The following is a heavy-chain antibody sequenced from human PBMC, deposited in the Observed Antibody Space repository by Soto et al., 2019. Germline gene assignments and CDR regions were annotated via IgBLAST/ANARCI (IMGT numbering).Heavy chain of an antibody. D-gene: IGHD6-6*01. CDR1: GSSISSYY. J-gene: IGHJ6*02. CDR3: ARVRIAARTGAYGMDV. CDR2: IYTSGST. Sequence: QVQLQESGPGLVKPSETLSLTCTVSGSSISSYYWSWIRQPAGKGLEWIGRIYTSGSTNYNPSLKSRVTMSVDTSKNQFSLKLSSVTAADTAVYYCARVRIAARTGAYGMDVWGQGTTVTVSS. V-gene: IGHV4-4*07.